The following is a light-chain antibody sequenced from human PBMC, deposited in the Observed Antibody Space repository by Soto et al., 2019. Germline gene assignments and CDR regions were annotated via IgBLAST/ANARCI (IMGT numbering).Light chain of an antibody. Sequence: AIPLTQSPSSLSASVGDRVTITCRASQGISSALAWYQQKPGKAPKLLIYDASSLESGVPSRFSGSGSGTDFTLTISSLQPEDFPTYYCQQFNNYPITFGQGTRLEIK. V-gene: IGKV1D-13*01. CDR2: DAS. J-gene: IGKJ5*01. CDR1: QGISSA. CDR3: QQFNNYPIT.